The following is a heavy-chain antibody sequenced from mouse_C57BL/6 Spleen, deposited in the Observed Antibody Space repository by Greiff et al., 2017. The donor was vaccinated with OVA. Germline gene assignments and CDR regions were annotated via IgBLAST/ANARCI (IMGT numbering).Heavy chain of an antibody. CDR2: IRSKSNNYAT. CDR3: VRGGVLGDY. CDR1: GFSFNTYA. Sequence: EVKLLESGGGLVQPKGSLKLSCAASGFSFNTYAMNWVRQAPGKGLEWVARIRSKSNNYATYYADSVKDRFTISRDDSESMLYLQMNNLKTEDTAMYYCVRGGVLGDYWGQGTTLTVSS. V-gene: IGHV10-1*01. J-gene: IGHJ2*01.